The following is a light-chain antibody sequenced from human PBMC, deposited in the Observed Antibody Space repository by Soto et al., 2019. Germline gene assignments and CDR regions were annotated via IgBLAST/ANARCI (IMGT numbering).Light chain of an antibody. CDR1: QSVSSGN. CDR2: GAS. Sequence: EIVLTQSPGTLSLSPGERATLSCRASQSVSSGNLAWYQQKPGQAPRLLIYGASTRATGIPARFSGSGSGTEFTLTISSLQSEDFAVYYCQQYTNWPPWTFGQGTKV. CDR3: QQYTNWPPWT. V-gene: IGKV3-15*01. J-gene: IGKJ1*01.